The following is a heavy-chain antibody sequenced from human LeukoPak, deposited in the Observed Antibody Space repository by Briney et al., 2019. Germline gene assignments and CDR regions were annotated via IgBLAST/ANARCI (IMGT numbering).Heavy chain of an antibody. CDR1: VYTLTGYY. D-gene: IGHD6-19*01. Sequence: ASVKVSCKASVYTLTGYYMHWMRQAPGQGLEWMGWIIPDSGGTYYAQKFRGRVTMTRDTSISTAYMELSRLRPDDTAVYYCARGYSSGSSYYFDYWGQGTLVTVSS. V-gene: IGHV1-2*02. CDR3: ARGYSSGSSYYFDY. J-gene: IGHJ4*02. CDR2: IIPDSGGT.